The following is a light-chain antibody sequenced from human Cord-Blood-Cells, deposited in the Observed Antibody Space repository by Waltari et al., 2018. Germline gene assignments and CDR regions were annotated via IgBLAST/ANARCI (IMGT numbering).Light chain of an antibody. J-gene: IGKJ4*01. V-gene: IGKV2-28*01. CDR1: HSLLHSNGYNY. CDR2: LGS. CDR3: MQALQTPLT. Sequence: IVMTHSLLSLPVTTGEPASIACRPSHSLLHSNGYNYVDWYLQKPGQSPQLLIYLGSNRASGVPDRCSGSGAGTDFTRKISRVEAEDVGVYYCMQALQTPLTFGGGTKVEIK.